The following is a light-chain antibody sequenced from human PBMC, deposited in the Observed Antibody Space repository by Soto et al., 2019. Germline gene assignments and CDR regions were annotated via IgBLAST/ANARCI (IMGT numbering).Light chain of an antibody. CDR2: EVI. Sequence: QSVLTQPPSVSGSPGQSVTISCTGTSSDIGRYNRVSWYQQAPGAAPKLIIYEVINRPSGVPDRFSGSKSGNTASLTISGLQAEDEAYYFCSSSTSSSTLVFGGGTKLTVL. V-gene: IGLV2-18*02. CDR3: SSSTSSSTLV. CDR1: SSDIGRYNR. J-gene: IGLJ2*01.